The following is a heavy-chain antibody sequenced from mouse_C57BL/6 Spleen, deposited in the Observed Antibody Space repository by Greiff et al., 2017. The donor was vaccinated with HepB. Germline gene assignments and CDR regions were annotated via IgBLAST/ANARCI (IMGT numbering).Heavy chain of an antibody. V-gene: IGHV1-82*01. CDR1: GYAFSSSW. CDR3: ARALTGTGFDY. CDR2: IYPGDGDT. J-gene: IGHJ2*01. Sequence: VQLQQSGPELVKPGASVKISCKASGYAFSSSWMNWVKQRPGKGLEWIGRIYPGDGDTNYNGKFKGKATLTADKSSSTAYMQLSSLTSEDSAVYFCARALTGTGFDYWGQGTTLTVSS. D-gene: IGHD4-1*01.